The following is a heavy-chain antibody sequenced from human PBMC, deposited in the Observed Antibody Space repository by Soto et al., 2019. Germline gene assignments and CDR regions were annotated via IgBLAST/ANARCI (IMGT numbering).Heavy chain of an antibody. D-gene: IGHD1-26*01. CDR1: GFTFSSYA. CDR3: AKAFIRYIVGPNQGATDH. Sequence: GGSLRLSCAASGFTFSSYAMSWVRQAPGKGLEWVSAISGSGGSTYYADSVKGRFTISRDNYKNTLYLQMNSLRAEDTAVYYCAKAFIRYIVGPNQGATDHWGQGTLVTVSS. CDR2: ISGSGGST. J-gene: IGHJ4*02. V-gene: IGHV3-23*01.